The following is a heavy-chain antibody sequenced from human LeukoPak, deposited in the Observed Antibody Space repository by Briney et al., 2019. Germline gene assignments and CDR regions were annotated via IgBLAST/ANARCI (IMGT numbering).Heavy chain of an antibody. Sequence: QPGGSLRLSCAASGFTFSNYWMTWVRQAPGKGLEWVANINQDGSAKYYVGSVKGRFTISRDNANNSLYLQMNSLRVDDTAVYHCATDSFSISSADAFDIRGQGTMVTVSS. CDR3: ATDSFSISSADAFDI. V-gene: IGHV3-7*01. J-gene: IGHJ3*02. CDR1: GFTFSNYW. CDR2: INQDGSAK. D-gene: IGHD3-3*02.